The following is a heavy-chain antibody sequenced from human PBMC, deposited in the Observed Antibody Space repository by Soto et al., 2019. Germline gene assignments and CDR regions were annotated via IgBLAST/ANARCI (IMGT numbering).Heavy chain of an antibody. Sequence: ASVKVSCKASGGTFGSYAISWVRQAPGQGPEWMGGIIPIFGTANYAQKFQGRVTITADESTSTAYMELSSLRSEDTAVYYCAAYVLRYFDWLPTNPTYYYYGMDVWGQGTTVTVSS. CDR2: IIPIFGTA. CDR3: AAYVLRYFDWLPTNPTYYYYGMDV. D-gene: IGHD3-9*01. V-gene: IGHV1-69*13. J-gene: IGHJ6*02. CDR1: GGTFGSYA.